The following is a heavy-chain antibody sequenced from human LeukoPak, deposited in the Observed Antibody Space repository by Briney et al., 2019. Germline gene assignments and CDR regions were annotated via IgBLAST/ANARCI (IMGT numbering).Heavy chain of an antibody. V-gene: IGHV3-7*01. J-gene: IGHJ4*02. D-gene: IGHD2-2*01. CDR1: GFTFSTFW. CDR3: AREMVIVVPAATRRLDY. Sequence: GGSLRLSCAASGFTFSTFWMSWVRQAPGKGLEWVANIKQDGREKYYVDSVKGRFTISRDNAENSLFLQMNSLRVEDTAVYYCAREMVIVVPAATRRLDYWGQGTLVTVSP. CDR2: IKQDGREK.